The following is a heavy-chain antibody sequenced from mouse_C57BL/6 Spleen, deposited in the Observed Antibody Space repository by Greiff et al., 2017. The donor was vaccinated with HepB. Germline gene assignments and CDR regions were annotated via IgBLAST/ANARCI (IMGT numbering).Heavy chain of an antibody. CDR2: IWRGGST. CDR3: AKKGGYYDYDDNAMDY. CDR1: GFSLTSYG. D-gene: IGHD2-4*01. V-gene: IGHV2-5*01. Sequence: QVHVKQSGPGLVQPSQSLSITCTVSGFSLTSYGVHWVRQSPGKGLEWLGVIWRGGSTDYNAAFMSRLSITKDNSKSQVFFKMNSLQADDTAIYYCAKKGGYYDYDDNAMDYWGQGTSVTVSS. J-gene: IGHJ4*01.